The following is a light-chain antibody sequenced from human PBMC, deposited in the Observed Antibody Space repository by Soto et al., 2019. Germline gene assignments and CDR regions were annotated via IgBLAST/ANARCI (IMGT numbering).Light chain of an antibody. CDR2: AAS. J-gene: IGKJ1*01. V-gene: IGKV1-8*01. Sequence: AIRMTQYPSSFSASTGDRVTMTCRASQGISRYLAWYQQKPWKAPKLLIYAASTLQSGVPSRFSGSGSGTDFTLTISCLQSKDFAYYSCQQYYSYAWRFGRGIEVETK. CDR3: QQYYSYAWR. CDR1: QGISRY.